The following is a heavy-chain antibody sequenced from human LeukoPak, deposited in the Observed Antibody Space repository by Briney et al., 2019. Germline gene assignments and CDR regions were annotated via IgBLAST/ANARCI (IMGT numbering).Heavy chain of an antibody. D-gene: IGHD2-2*01. V-gene: IGHV1-24*01. J-gene: IGHJ4*02. CDR2: FDPEDGET. Sequence: GASVKVSCKVSGYTLTELSMHWVRQAPGKGFEWMGGFDPEDGETIYAQKFQGRVTMTEDTSTDTAYMELSSLRSEDTAVYYCATVLQGYQLLGDYWGQGTLVTVSS. CDR1: GYTLTELS. CDR3: ATVLQGYQLLGDY.